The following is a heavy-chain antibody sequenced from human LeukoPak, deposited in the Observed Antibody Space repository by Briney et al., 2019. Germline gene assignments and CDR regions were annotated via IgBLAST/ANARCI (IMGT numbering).Heavy chain of an antibody. V-gene: IGHV4-59*08. CDR3: ARHIQFNWFDP. J-gene: IGHJ5*02. Sequence: TSETLSLTCTVSGGSISSYYWSWVRQPPGKGLEWIGYIYSSGSTNYNPSLKSRVTISVDTSKNQFSLKLSSVTAADTAVYYCARHIQFNWFDPWGQGTLVTVSS. D-gene: IGHD4-11*01. CDR1: GGSISSYY. CDR2: IYSSGST.